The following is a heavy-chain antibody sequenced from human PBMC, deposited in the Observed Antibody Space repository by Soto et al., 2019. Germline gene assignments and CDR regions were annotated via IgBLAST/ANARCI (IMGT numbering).Heavy chain of an antibody. D-gene: IGHD1-1*01. CDR2: ISAHNGNT. CDR1: GYDFTTYG. V-gene: IGHV1-18*01. J-gene: IGHJ4*02. Sequence: QVLLVQSGAEVKKPVASVKVSCKGSGYDFTTYGITWLRQAPGQGLEWMAWISAHNGNTDYAQKLQGRVTVNRDTSTSTAYMELRSLRSDDTAVYYCARGRYGDYWGQGAMVTVSS. CDR3: ARGRYGDY.